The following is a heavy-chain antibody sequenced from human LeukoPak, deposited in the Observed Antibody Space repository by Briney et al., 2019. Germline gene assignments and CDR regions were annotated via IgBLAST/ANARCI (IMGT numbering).Heavy chain of an antibody. D-gene: IGHD3-10*01. CDR2: IDHSGST. V-gene: IGHV4-4*02. Sequence: SETLSLTCAVSGGSISSSNWWSWVRQPPGKGLEWIVEIDHSGSTNYNPSLKSRVTISVDKSKNQFSLKLSSVTAADTAVYYCAAPYGSGSYSAFDIWGQGTMVTVSS. CDR1: GGSISSSNW. CDR3: AAPYGSGSYSAFDI. J-gene: IGHJ3*02.